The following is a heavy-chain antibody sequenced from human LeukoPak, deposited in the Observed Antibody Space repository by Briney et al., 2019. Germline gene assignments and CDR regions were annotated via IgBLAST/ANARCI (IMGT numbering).Heavy chain of an antibody. CDR1: GFTFSTYA. J-gene: IGHJ6*03. Sequence: GGSLRLSCAASGFTFSTYAMSWVRQAPGKGLEWVSAISGSGGSTYYADSVKGRFTISRDNSKNTLYLQMNSLRAEDTAVYYCAGGYSSSWYENYYYYMDVWGKGNTVTVSS. D-gene: IGHD6-13*01. CDR2: ISGSGGST. V-gene: IGHV3-23*01. CDR3: AGGYSSSWYENYYYYMDV.